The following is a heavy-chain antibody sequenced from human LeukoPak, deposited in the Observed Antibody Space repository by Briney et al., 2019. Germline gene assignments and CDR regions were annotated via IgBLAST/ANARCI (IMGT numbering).Heavy chain of an antibody. CDR1: GGSFSGYY. V-gene: IGHV4-34*01. CDR2: INHSGST. J-gene: IGHJ3*02. D-gene: IGHD3-22*01. CDR3: ARMYYYDSSDAFDI. Sequence: PSETLSLTCAVYGGSFSGYYWSWIRQPPGKGLEWIGEINHSGSTNYNPSLKSRVTISVDTSKNQFSLKLSSVTAADTAVYYCARMYYYDSSDAFDIWGQGTMVTVSS.